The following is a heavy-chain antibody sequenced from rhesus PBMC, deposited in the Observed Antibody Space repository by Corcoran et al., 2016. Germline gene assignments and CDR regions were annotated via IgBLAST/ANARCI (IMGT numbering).Heavy chain of an antibody. CDR3: ARSYSSWSHDFDY. D-gene: IGHD6-13*01. V-gene: IGHV4-143*01. Sequence: QVHLQESGPGLVTPSETLSLTSTASGGSISGSYYCRRIRRPPGKGLEWIGGIYGNSASTYYNPSLKSRVTISTDTSKNQFSLKLSSVTAADTAVYYCARSYSSWSHDFDYWGQGVLVTVSS. J-gene: IGHJ4*01. CDR1: GGSISGSYY. CDR2: IYGNSAST.